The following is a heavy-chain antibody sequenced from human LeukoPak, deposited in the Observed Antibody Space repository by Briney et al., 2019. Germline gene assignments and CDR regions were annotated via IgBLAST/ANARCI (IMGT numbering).Heavy chain of an antibody. CDR1: GFNFSSFW. J-gene: IGHJ4*02. CDR2: INHDGSDK. CDR3: ARNTYYDFWSRHYGLDF. Sequence: PGGSLRLSCAASGFNFSSFWMNWVRQVPGKGLEWVANINHDGSDKYYVDSVKGRFTISRDNAKNSLYLEVHSLRAEDTAIYYCARNTYYDFWSRHYGLDFWGQGTLVTVSS. V-gene: IGHV3-7*01. D-gene: IGHD3-3*01.